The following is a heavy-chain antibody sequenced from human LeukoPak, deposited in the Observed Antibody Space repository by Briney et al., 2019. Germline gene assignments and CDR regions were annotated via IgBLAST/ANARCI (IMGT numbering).Heavy chain of an antibody. Sequence: SGGSLRLSCAASGFTFISYAMSWVRQAPGKGLEWVSAISGSGGSTYYADSVKGRFTISRDNSKNTLYLQMNSLRAEDTAVYYCAKVPSALYYYYMDVWGKGTTVTVSS. V-gene: IGHV3-23*01. CDR3: AKVPSALYYYYMDV. CDR2: ISGSGGST. CDR1: GFTFISYA. D-gene: IGHD3-3*02. J-gene: IGHJ6*03.